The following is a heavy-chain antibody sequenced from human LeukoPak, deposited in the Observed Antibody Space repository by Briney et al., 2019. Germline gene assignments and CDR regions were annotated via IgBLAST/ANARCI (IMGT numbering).Heavy chain of an antibody. CDR2: IIPIFGTA. Sequence: SVKVSCKASGGTFSSYAISWVRQAPGQGLEWMGGIIPIFGTANYAQKFQGRVTITTDESTSTAYIELSSLRSEDTAVCYCARAPIVVVPAAMGGLFDYWGQGTLVTVSS. CDR3: ARAPIVVVPAAMGGLFDY. V-gene: IGHV1-69*05. D-gene: IGHD2-2*01. J-gene: IGHJ4*02. CDR1: GGTFSSYA.